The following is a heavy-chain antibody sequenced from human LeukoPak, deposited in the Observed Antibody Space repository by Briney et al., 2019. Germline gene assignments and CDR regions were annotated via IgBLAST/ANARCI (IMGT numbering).Heavy chain of an antibody. CDR2: ISWNSGSI. CDR3: AKDVGFKSHGLDY. D-gene: IGHD6-25*01. Sequence: SSGGYYWSWIRQHPGKGLEWVSGISWNSGSIGYADSVKGRFTISRDNAKNSLYLQMNSLRAEDTALYYCAKDVGFKSHGLDYWGQGTLVTVSS. CDR1: SSGGYY. V-gene: IGHV3-9*01. J-gene: IGHJ4*02.